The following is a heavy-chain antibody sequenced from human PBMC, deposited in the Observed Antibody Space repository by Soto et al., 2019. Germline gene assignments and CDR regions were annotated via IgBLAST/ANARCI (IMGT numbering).Heavy chain of an antibody. CDR2: IYHTGST. D-gene: IGHD1-1*01. CDR1: GGSISTVGHY. J-gene: IGHJ4*02. V-gene: IGHV4-31*03. CDR3: ARATGTLRSRNSDY. Sequence: QVQLQESGPKLVKPSQTLSLTCSVSGGSISTVGHYWTWIRQPPGKGLEWIGSIYHTGSTYYSKSLRSRLTMSVDTSKSQFSLRLSSVTAVDTAVYYCARATGTLRSRNSDYWGQGSLVTVSS.